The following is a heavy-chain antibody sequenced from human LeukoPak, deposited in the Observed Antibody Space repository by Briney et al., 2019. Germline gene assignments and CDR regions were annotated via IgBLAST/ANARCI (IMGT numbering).Heavy chain of an antibody. CDR2: IYYSGNT. D-gene: IGHD3/OR15-3a*01. CDR1: GVSISSSNSY. CDR3: ARQTGSGLFILP. J-gene: IGHJ4*02. Sequence: SETLSLTCTVSGVSISSSNSYWGWIRQPPGKGLEWIGSIYYSGNTYYNASLKSQFSISIDTSKNRFSLKLTSVTAADTAVYYCARQTGSGLFILPGGQGTLVTVSS. V-gene: IGHV4-39*01.